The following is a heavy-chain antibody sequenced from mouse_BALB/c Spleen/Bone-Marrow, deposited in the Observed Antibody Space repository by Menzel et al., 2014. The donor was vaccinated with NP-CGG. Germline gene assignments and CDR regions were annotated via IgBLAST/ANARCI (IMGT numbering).Heavy chain of an antibody. V-gene: IGHV7-1*02. Sequence: EVKLVESGGGSVQPGGSLRLSCATSGFTFSDFYMEWVRQPPGKRLEWIAASSNKANDYTTEYSASVKGRFIVSRDTSQSILYLQMNALRAEDTAIYYCARDPDAMDYWGQGTSVTVSS. J-gene: IGHJ4*01. CDR3: ARDPDAMDY. CDR1: GFTFSDFY. CDR2: SSNKANDYTT.